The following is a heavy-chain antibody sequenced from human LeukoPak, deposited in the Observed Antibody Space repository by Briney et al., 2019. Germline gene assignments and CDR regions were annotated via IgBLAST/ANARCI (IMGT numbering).Heavy chain of an antibody. CDR1: GGTFSSYA. CDR2: VITIFGTA. Sequence: SVTVSCKASGGTFSSYAICWGRQAPGQGLEWMGGVITIFGTANYAQKFQGRVTITADKSTSTAYMELSSLRSEDTAVYYCARDRYCSSTSCYAFDYWGQGTLVTVSS. CDR3: ARDRYCSSTSCYAFDY. V-gene: IGHV1-69*06. D-gene: IGHD2-2*01. J-gene: IGHJ4*02.